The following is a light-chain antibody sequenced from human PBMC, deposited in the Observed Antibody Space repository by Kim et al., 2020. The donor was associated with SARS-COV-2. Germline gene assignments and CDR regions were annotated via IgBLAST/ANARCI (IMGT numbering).Light chain of an antibody. Sequence: QSALTQPASVSGSPGQSITISCTGTSGDVGGYNYVSWYQHHPGKAPKLMIYDVTNRPSGVSNRFSGSKSGNTASLTISGLQAEDEADYYCSSFTGTSTLDVVFGGGTQLTVL. CDR1: SGDVGGYNY. CDR3: SSFTGTSTLDVV. V-gene: IGLV2-14*03. J-gene: IGLJ2*01. CDR2: DVT.